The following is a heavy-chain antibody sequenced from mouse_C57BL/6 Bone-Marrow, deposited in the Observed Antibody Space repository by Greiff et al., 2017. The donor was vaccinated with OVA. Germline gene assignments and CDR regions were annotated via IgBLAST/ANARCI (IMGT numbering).Heavy chain of an antibody. CDR3: AKRYGYDRAWFAY. V-gene: IGHV2-9*01. D-gene: IGHD2-2*01. J-gene: IGHJ3*01. Sequence: QVQLKESGPGLVAPSQCLSITCTVSGFSLTSYGVDWVRQPPGKGLEWLGVIWGGGSTNYNSAPMSSLSIIKDNSKSQVFLKRKSLQTDDTAMYYCAKRYGYDRAWFAYWGQGTLVTVSA. CDR2: IWGGGST. CDR1: GFSLTSYG.